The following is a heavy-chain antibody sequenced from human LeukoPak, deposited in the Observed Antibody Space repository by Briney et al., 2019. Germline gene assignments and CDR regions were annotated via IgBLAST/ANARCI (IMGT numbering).Heavy chain of an antibody. CDR1: GFTFNSYA. CDR2: ISGRGDDT. D-gene: IGHD3-3*01. Sequence: GGSLRLSCAASGFTFNSYAMTWVRQAPGKGLEWVSSISGRGDDTYSADSVKGRFTISRDNSKNTLYLQMNSLRAEDTAVYYCAKGQSRDDFWSGYLPHFDYWAREPWSPSSQ. J-gene: IGHJ4*02. CDR3: AKGQSRDDFWSGYLPHFDY. V-gene: IGHV3-23*01.